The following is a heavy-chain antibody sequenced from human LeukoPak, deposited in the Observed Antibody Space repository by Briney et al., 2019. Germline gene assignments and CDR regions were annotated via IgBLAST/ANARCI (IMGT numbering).Heavy chain of an antibody. CDR3: ASGRGIAAAGKVSGWFDP. CDR2: INHSGST. V-gene: IGHV4-34*01. Sequence: PLETLSLTCAVYGGSFSGYYWSWIRQPPGKGLEWIGEINHSGSTNYNPSLKSRVTISVDTSKNQFSLKLSSVTVADTAVYYCASGRGIAAAGKVSGWFDPWGQGTLVTVSS. D-gene: IGHD6-13*01. CDR1: GGSFSGYY. J-gene: IGHJ5*02.